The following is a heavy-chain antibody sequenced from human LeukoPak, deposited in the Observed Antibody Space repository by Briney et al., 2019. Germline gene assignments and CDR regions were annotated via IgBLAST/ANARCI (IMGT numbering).Heavy chain of an antibody. CDR2: INPNSGGT. Sequence: VASVKVSCKASGCTFTGYYMHWVRQAPGQGLEWMGWINPNSGGTNYAQKFQGRVTMTRDTSISTAYMELSRLRSDDTAVYYCASSSNSGSYSCFDYWGQGTLVTVSS. CDR1: GCTFTGYY. CDR3: ASSSNSGSYSCFDY. D-gene: IGHD1-26*01. J-gene: IGHJ4*02. V-gene: IGHV1-2*02.